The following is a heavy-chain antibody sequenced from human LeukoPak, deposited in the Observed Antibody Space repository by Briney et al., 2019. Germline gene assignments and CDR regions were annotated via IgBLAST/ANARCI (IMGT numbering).Heavy chain of an antibody. CDR3: VRTGGNYYYGMDV. Sequence: GGSLRLSCAASGFTFGVYAMLWVRQTPGKGLEWVSDISWNRCSTVYADSVKGRFTIHRDNAKNSLYLQMNSLRAEDTALYYCVRTGGNYYYGMDVWGQGTTVTVSS. V-gene: IGHV3-9*01. D-gene: IGHD1-26*01. J-gene: IGHJ6*02. CDR2: ISWNRCST. CDR1: GFTFGVYA.